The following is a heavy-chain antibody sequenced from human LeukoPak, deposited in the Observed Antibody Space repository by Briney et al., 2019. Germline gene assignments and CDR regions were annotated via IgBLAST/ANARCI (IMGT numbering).Heavy chain of an antibody. J-gene: IGHJ4*02. D-gene: IGHD1-26*01. V-gene: IGHV3-23*01. Sequence: AGGSLRLPCAASGFTFSSYAMSWVRQAPGKGLEWVSAISGSGGSTYYADSVKGRFTISRDNSKNTLYLQMNSLRAEDTAVYYCATQWERYSPPSDYWGQGTLVTVSS. CDR1: GFTFSSYA. CDR3: ATQWERYSPPSDY. CDR2: ISGSGGST.